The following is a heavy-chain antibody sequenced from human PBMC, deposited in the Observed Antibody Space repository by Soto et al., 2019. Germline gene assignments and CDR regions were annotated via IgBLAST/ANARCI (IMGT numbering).Heavy chain of an antibody. J-gene: IGHJ4*02. CDR1: GFTFSGHN. V-gene: IGHV3-21*01. D-gene: IGHD3-10*01. CDR3: ARCMGFDGSGYAFFDS. CDR2: VSRSSSYI. Sequence: EVQLVESGGGLVKPGGSLRLSCAASGFTFSGHNINWVRQAPGKGLEWVASVSRSSSYIYYAYSVKGRFTVSRDDAEKSLYLQMNRLRAEETALYYCARCMGFDGSGYAFFDSWGQGTQVTVSS.